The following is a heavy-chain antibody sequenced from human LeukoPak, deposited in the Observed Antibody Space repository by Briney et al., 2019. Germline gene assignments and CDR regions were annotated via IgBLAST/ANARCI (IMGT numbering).Heavy chain of an antibody. J-gene: IGHJ6*02. CDR3: AGKGYYYFGMDV. CDR2: VWYDGTNK. D-gene: IGHD4-23*01. CDR1: GFTFSSYG. Sequence: GGSLRLSCAASGFTFSSYGMHWVRQAPGKGLEWVAVVWYDGTNKYYADSVKGRFTISRDNSKNTLYLQMNRLRAEDTAVYYCAGKGYYYFGMDVWGQGPRSPSP. V-gene: IGHV3-33*08.